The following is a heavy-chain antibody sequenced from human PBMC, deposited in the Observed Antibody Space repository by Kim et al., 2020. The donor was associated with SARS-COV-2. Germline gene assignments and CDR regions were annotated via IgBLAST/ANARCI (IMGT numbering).Heavy chain of an antibody. J-gene: IGHJ4*02. Sequence: GGSLRLSCAASGFTFSSYSMNWVRQAPGEGLEWVSSISSSGGYIYYADSVKGRFTISRDNAENSLYLQMNSLRDEDTAVYYCARGRGYSSSSSDFDYWGQGTLVTVSS. D-gene: IGHD6-6*01. CDR1: GFTFSSYS. CDR2: ISSSGGYI. CDR3: ARGRGYSSSSSDFDY. V-gene: IGHV3-21*01.